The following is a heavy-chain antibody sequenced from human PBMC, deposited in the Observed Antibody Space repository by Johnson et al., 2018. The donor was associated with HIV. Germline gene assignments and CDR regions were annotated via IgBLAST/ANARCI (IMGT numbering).Heavy chain of an antibody. CDR2: ISWNGGNI. Sequence: VQLVESGGGVVRPGGSLRLSCAASGFTFDDYGMRWVRQVPGKGLEWVSGISWNGGNIGYGDTVKGRVSISRDNAKKSLYLQMTSLRAEDTAVYYCAREQELIGERAFDIWGQGTMVTVSS. CDR3: AREQELIGERAFDI. V-gene: IGHV3-20*04. D-gene: IGHD6-13*01. J-gene: IGHJ3*02. CDR1: GFTFDDYG.